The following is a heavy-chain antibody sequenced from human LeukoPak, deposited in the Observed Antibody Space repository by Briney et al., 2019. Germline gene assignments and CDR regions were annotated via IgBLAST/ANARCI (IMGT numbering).Heavy chain of an antibody. D-gene: IGHD3-9*01. V-gene: IGHV4-39*01. Sequence: SETPSLTCTVSGDSVSDTIYYWGWIRQPPGQGLQWIGNIYYTGSTYYNPSLRSRVTMSVDTSKNQFSLKMSSVTAADTAVYYCARLSKGRCFDYVFDLWGQGTLLSVSS. CDR2: IYYTGST. CDR1: GDSVSDTIYY. CDR3: ARLSKGRCFDYVFDL. J-gene: IGHJ4*02.